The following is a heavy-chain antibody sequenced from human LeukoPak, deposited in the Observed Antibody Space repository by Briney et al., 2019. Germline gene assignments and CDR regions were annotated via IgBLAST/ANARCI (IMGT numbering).Heavy chain of an antibody. CDR3: ATGSTDTRFDY. CDR2: ISFDGSTK. V-gene: IGHV3-30-3*01. D-gene: IGHD3-10*01. CDR1: GFTFSTYA. Sequence: GGSLRLSCAASGFTFSTYAMHWVRQAPGKGLEWVAVISFDGSTKYYADSVKGRHTISRDNSKNTLYLQMNSLRAEDTAVYYCATGSTDTRFDYWGQGTLVTVSS. J-gene: IGHJ4*02.